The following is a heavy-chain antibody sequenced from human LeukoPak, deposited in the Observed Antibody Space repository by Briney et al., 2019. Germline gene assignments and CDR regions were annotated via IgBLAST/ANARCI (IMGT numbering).Heavy chain of an antibody. CDR3: ARDLYDSGGYSSPIDY. CDR1: GFTFSSYS. J-gene: IGHJ4*02. V-gene: IGHV3-21*01. Sequence: GGSLRLSCAASGFTFSSYSMNWVRQAPGKGLEWVSYISSSSSHIHSADSVKGRFTISTDNPKNSLYLQMNSLRAEDTAVYYCARDLYDSGGYSSPIDYWGQGTLVTVSS. D-gene: IGHD3-22*01. CDR2: ISSSSSHI.